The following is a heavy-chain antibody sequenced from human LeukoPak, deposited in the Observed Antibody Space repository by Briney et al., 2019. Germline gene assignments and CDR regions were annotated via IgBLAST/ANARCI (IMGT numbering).Heavy chain of an antibody. V-gene: IGHV3-48*01. J-gene: IGHJ4*02. CDR2: ISSSSNII. D-gene: IGHD2/OR15-2a*01. CDR3: AKTEYYPPY. Sequence: GGSLRLSCAASGFTFSSYRMNWVRQVPGKGLEWVSYISSSSNIINYADSVGGRFTISRDNSKNTLYLQMNSLRAEDTAVYYCAKTEYYPPYWGQGTLVTVSS. CDR1: GFTFSSYR.